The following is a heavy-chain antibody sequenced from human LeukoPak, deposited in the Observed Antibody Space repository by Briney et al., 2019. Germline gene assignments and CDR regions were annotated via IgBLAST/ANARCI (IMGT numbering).Heavy chain of an antibody. V-gene: IGHV4-34*01. J-gene: IGHJ5*02. D-gene: IGHD3-22*01. CDR1: GGSFSGYY. Sequence: SETLSLTCAVYGGSFSGYYWSWIRQPPGKGLEWIGEINHSGSTNYNPSLKSRVTISVDTSKNQFSLKLSPVTAADTAVYYCARGISSDYYDSSGYYWFDPWGQGTLVTVSS. CDR3: ARGISSDYYDSSGYYWFDP. CDR2: INHSGST.